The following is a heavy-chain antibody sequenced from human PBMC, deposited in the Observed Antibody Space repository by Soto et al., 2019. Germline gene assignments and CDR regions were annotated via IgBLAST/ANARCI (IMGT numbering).Heavy chain of an antibody. J-gene: IGHJ6*02. D-gene: IGHD3-10*01. V-gene: IGHV3-21*01. CDR1: GFTFSSYA. CDR2: ISGSSSYI. Sequence: GGSLRLSCAASGFTFSSYAMSWVRQAPGKGLEWVSAISGSSSYIYYADSVKGRFTISRDNAKNSLYLQMNSLRAEDTAVYYCARDRGYYYYYGMDVWGQGTTVTVSS. CDR3: ARDRGYYYYYGMDV.